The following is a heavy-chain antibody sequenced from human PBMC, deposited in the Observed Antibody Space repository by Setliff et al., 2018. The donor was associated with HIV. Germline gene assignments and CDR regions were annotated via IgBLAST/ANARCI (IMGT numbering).Heavy chain of an antibody. J-gene: IGHJ4*02. CDR3: AREAPGSRNGCPYYFDF. CDR1: GDSISSYY. Sequence: PSETLSLTCTVSGDSISSYYWTWIRQSPAKGLEWIGYIYYTGATNYNPSLKSRLTISLDTSKRQFSLILNSVTAADTAVYYRAREAPGSRNGCPYYFDFWGQGMLVTVSS. CDR2: IYYTGAT. V-gene: IGHV4-59*01. D-gene: IGHD2-8*01.